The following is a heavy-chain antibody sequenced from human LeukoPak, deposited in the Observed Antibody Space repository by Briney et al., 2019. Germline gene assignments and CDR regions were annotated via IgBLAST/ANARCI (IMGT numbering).Heavy chain of an antibody. J-gene: IGHJ4*02. CDR3: ARDDSGSYYLELDY. D-gene: IGHD1-26*01. V-gene: IGHV1-18*01. CDR2: ISAYNGNT. CDR1: GYTFTSYG. Sequence: ASVKVSCKASGYTFTSYGISWVRQAPGQGLEWMGWISAYNGNTNYAQKLQGRVTMTTDTSTSTAYMKLRSLRSDDTAVYYCARDDSGSYYLELDYWGQGTLVTVSP.